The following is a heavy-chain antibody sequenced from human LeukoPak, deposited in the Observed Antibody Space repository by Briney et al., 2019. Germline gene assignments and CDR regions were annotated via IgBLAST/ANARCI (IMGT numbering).Heavy chain of an antibody. CDR1: GFTFSSYA. J-gene: IGHJ4*02. D-gene: IGHD6-13*01. CDR3: TRVGSSFFYFFDF. CDR2: IRSKAFGGTT. V-gene: IGHV3-49*04. Sequence: PGGSLRLSCAASGFTFSSYAMSWVRQAPGKGLEWVGFIRSKAFGGTTEYAASVKGRFTISRDDSKSIAYLQMSSLKTEDTAVYYCTRVGSSFFYFFDFWGQGTLVTVSS.